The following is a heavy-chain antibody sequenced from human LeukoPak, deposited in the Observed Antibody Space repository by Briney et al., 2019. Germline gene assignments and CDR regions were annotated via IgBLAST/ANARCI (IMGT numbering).Heavy chain of an antibody. CDR1: GGSISSSSYY. CDR3: ASIPSLLWFGGMNAFDI. CDR2: INHSGST. J-gene: IGHJ3*02. D-gene: IGHD3-10*01. Sequence: SETLSLTCTVSGGSISSSSYYWGWIRQPPGKGLEWIGEINHSGSTNYNPSLKSRVTISVDTSKNQFSLKLSSVTAADTAVYYCASIPSLLWFGGMNAFDIWGQGTMVTVSS. V-gene: IGHV4-39*07.